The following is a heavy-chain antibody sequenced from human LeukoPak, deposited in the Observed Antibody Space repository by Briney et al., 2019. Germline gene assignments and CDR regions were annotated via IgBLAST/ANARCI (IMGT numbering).Heavy chain of an antibody. Sequence: ASVKVSCKASGYTFSSYYMHWVRQTPGQGLEWMGVINPSGGSTSYAQKFQGRVTMTRDVSTSTVYMELSSLRSEDTAVYYCARGPGFGDYWGQGTLVTVSS. J-gene: IGHJ4*02. CDR2: INPSGGST. CDR1: GYTFSSYY. V-gene: IGHV1-46*01. CDR3: ARGPGFGDY. D-gene: IGHD3-3*01.